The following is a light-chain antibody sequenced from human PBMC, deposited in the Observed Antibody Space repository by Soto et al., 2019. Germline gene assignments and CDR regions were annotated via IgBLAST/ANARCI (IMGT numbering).Light chain of an antibody. V-gene: IGKV1-8*01. CDR1: QGSSSY. CDR2: AAS. Sequence: AIRMTQSPSSFSASTGDRVTITCRASQGSSSYLAWYQQKPGKAPKLLIYAASTLQSGVPSRFSGSGSGTDFTLTISCLQSEDFATYYCQQYYSYPWTFGQGTKV. CDR3: QQYYSYPWT. J-gene: IGKJ1*01.